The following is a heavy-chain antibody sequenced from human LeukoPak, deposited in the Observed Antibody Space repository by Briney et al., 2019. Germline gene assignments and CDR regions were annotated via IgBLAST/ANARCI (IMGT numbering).Heavy chain of an antibody. Sequence: ASVKVSCKASGYTFTSYGISWVRQAPGQGLEWMGWISAYNGNTNYAQKLQGRVTMTTDTSTSTAYMELRSLRSDDTAVYYCARDSTIFGVVIKGNWFDPWGQGTLVTVSS. J-gene: IGHJ5*02. V-gene: IGHV1-18*01. CDR3: ARDSTIFGVVIKGNWFDP. CDR1: GYTFTSYG. D-gene: IGHD3-3*01. CDR2: ISAYNGNT.